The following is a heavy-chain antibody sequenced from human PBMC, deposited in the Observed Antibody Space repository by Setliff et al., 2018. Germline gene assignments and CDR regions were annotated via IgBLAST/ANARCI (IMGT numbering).Heavy chain of an antibody. CDR1: GVSINSLN. D-gene: IGHD2-2*01. CDR2: VYDSGTT. CDR3: ASCRYQAPYDY. V-gene: IGHV4-39*01. J-gene: IGHJ4*02. Sequence: SETLSLTCAVSGVSINSLNWGWIRQPPGKGLEWIGTVYDSGTTYYNPSLKSRVTIFVDTSKNQFSLNLNSVTAADTGVYYCASCRYQAPYDYWGQGILVTVSS.